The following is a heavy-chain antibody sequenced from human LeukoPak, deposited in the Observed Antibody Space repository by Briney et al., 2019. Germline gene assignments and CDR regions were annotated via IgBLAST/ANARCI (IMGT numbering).Heavy chain of an antibody. D-gene: IGHD1-14*01. Sequence: ASVKVSCKASGYTFTSYAMNWVRQAAGQGLEGMGWINTNTGNPTYAQGFTGRFVFSLDTSVSTAYLQISSLKTEDTAAYYCARDRTLFDYWGQGTLVTVSS. CDR3: ARDRTLFDY. V-gene: IGHV7-4-1*02. CDR2: INTNTGNP. J-gene: IGHJ4*02. CDR1: GYTFTSYA.